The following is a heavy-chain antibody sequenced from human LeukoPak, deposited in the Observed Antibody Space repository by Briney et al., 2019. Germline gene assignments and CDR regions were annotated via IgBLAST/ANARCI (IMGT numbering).Heavy chain of an antibody. Sequence: SVKVSCKASGYTFTSYGISWVGQAPGQGLEWMGGIIPMSETPKYTQKFQGRVTIATDESTNTAYMELSSLRSEDTAVYYCARDKNSGECVSNSCYGVWPLDIWGQGTMVTVSS. CDR1: GYTFTSYG. J-gene: IGHJ3*02. CDR2: IIPMSETP. D-gene: IGHD2-2*01. V-gene: IGHV1-69*05. CDR3: ARDKNSGECVSNSCYGVWPLDI.